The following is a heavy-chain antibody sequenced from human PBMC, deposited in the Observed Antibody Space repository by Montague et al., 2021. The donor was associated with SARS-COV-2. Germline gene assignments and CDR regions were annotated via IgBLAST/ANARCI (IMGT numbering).Heavy chain of an antibody. V-gene: IGHV4-34*01. CDR3: AGGTVGVAARLRYYFDL. D-gene: IGHD6-6*01. CDR2: VNHSGHT. Sequence: SETLSLTCAVYGGSLSGDHWSWIRQPPGKGLEWIGEVNHSGHTNYNLSLKSRVTMSVDTSKSQFSLKVRSVTAADTAVYYCAGGTVGVAARLRYYFDLWGQGTLVTVSS. J-gene: IGHJ4*02. CDR1: GGSLSGDH.